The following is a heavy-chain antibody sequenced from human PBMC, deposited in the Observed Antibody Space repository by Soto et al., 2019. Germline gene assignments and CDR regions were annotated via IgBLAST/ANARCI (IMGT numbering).Heavy chain of an antibody. CDR1: GFTFSSYS. D-gene: IGHD1-7*01. J-gene: IGHJ6*02. Sequence: EVQLVESGGGLVKPGGSLRLSCAASGFTFSSYSMNWVRQAPGKGLEWVSSISSSSSYIYYADSVKGRFTISRDNAKNSLYLQMNSLRAEDTAVYYCARANVGTARTKLELVFYYGMDVWGQGTTVTVSS. CDR2: ISSSSSYI. V-gene: IGHV3-21*01. CDR3: ARANVGTARTKLELVFYYGMDV.